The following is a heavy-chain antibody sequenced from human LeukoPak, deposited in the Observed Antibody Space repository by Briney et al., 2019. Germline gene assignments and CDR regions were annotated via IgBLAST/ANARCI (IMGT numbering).Heavy chain of an antibody. CDR3: ARIYDSSGLYAFDI. CDR1: GFPFGDYV. CDR2: IKQDGSEK. D-gene: IGHD3-22*01. J-gene: IGHJ3*02. Sequence: PGGSLRLSCAASGFPFGDYVMHWVRQVPGKGLEWVANIKQDGSEKYYVGSVKGRFTISRDNAKNSLYLQMNSLRAEDTAVYYCARIYDSSGLYAFDIWGQGTMVTVSS. V-gene: IGHV3-7*01.